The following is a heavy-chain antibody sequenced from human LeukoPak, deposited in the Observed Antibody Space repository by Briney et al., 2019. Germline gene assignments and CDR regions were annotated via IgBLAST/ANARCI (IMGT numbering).Heavy chain of an antibody. CDR1: GFTFNRYS. CDR3: ARGTLIDYFDY. CDR2: ITSSGHIT. Sequence: GGSLRLSCAASGFTFNRYSMNWVRQAPGKGLEWVSYITSSGHITYYADSVKGRFTISRDNAKNSLYLQMNSLRAEDTAVYYCARGTLIDYFDYWGQGTLVTVSS. J-gene: IGHJ4*02. V-gene: IGHV3-48*04. D-gene: IGHD2-21*01.